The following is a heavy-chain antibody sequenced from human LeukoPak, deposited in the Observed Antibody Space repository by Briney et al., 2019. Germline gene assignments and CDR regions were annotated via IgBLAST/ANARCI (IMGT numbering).Heavy chain of an antibody. CDR2: IKQDGSEK. V-gene: IGHV3-7*01. J-gene: IGHJ4*02. CDR1: GFTFSNYW. Sequence: GGSLRLSCAASGFTFSNYWMSWVRQAPGNGLEWVANIKQDGSEKYYVDSVKGRFTISRDNAENSLYLQMNSLRAEDTAVYYCARDRALYDRSGYYYTEDDYWGQGTLVTVSS. CDR3: ARDRALYDRSGYYYTEDDY. D-gene: IGHD3-22*01.